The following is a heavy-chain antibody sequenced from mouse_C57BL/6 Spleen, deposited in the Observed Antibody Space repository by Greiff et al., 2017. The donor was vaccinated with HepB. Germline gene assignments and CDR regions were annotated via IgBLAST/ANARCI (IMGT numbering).Heavy chain of an antibody. CDR1: GYTFTDYE. V-gene: IGHV1-15*01. Sequence: QVQLQQSGAELVRPGASVTLSCKASGYTFTDYEMHWVKQTPVHGLEWIGAIDPETGGTAYNQKFKGKAILTADKSSSTAYMELRSLTSEDSAVYYCTRYGSRYGAGDVDVWGTGTTVTVSS. CDR3: TRYGSRYGAGDVDV. CDR2: IDPETGGT. D-gene: IGHD1-1*01. J-gene: IGHJ1*03.